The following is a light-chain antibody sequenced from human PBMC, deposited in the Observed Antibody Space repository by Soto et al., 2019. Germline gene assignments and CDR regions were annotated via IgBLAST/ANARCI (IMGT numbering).Light chain of an antibody. CDR1: QSVNRY. CDR2: GAS. V-gene: IGKV3-20*01. CDR3: QQYGSSPPVT. J-gene: IGKJ5*01. Sequence: EIVLTQSPGTLSLSPGERATLSCRASQSVNRYLAWYQQKPGQAPRLLIYGASSRATGIPDRFSGSGSGTDFTLTISRLEPEDFAVYYCQQYGSSPPVTFGQGTRLEIK.